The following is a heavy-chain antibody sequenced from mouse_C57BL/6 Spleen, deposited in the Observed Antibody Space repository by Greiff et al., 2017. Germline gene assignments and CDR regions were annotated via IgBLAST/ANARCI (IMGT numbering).Heavy chain of an antibody. CDR3: ASVYANAYYYDICY. D-gene: IGHD2-1*01. V-gene: IGHV1-84*01. J-gene: IGHJ4*01. CDR2: ISPGSGNT. CDR1: GYTFTDYY. Sequence: QVQLQQSGPELVKPGASVKISCKASGYTFTDYYINWVKQRPGQGLEWIGWISPGSGNTKYNEKFKGKATLTVATSSSTASMQLSSLPSEVSAVYFGASVYANAYYYDICYWGHAPSVTVAS.